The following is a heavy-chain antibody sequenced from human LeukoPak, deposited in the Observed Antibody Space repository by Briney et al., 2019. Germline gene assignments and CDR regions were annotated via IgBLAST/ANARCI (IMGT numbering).Heavy chain of an antibody. J-gene: IGHJ4*02. CDR1: GFTFSNYW. CDR3: ARVAPYSSSWSPTLDY. V-gene: IGHV3-74*01. CDR2: IFSDGSST. Sequence: AGGSLRLSCAASGFTFSNYWMHWVRQAPGKGLVWVSRIFSDGSSTSYADSVKGRFTISRDNAKNTLYLQMNSLRAEDTAVYYCARVAPYSSSWSPTLDYWGQGTLVTVSS. D-gene: IGHD6-13*01.